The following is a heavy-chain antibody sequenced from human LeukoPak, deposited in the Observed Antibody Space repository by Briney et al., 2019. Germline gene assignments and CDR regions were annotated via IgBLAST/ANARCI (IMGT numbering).Heavy chain of an antibody. V-gene: IGHV3-48*01. Sequence: VGSLRLSCAASGFTFSSYSMNWVRQAPGKGLEWVSYISSSNSTIYYAESVKGRLTISRDNAKNSLYLQMNSLRAEDTAVYYCARDLEMATITDYWGQGTLVTVSS. J-gene: IGHJ4*02. D-gene: IGHD5-12*01. CDR1: GFTFSSYS. CDR2: ISSSNSTI. CDR3: ARDLEMATITDY.